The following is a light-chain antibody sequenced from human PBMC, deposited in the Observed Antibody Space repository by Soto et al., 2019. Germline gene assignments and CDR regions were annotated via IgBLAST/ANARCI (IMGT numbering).Light chain of an antibody. CDR3: VAWDASLSACV. CDR1: DSNIGSNS. V-gene: IGLV1-47*02. CDR2: YNN. Sequence: QSVLTQPPSASGTAGQVVTISCSGGDSNIGSNSVYWYQHLPRMAPKLIIYYNNQRPSGVPDRFSGSRSGTSDSLAIVGIRSEDESVYYCVAWDASLSACVFGNGTKLTGL. J-gene: IGLJ1*01.